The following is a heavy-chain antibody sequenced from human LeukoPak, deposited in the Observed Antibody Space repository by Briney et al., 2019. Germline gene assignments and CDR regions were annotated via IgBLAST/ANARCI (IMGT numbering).Heavy chain of an antibody. Sequence: SETLSLTCTVSGGSTTSSSYYWSWIRQPPGKGPEWIADVYYTGKTYYNPSLTSRLTISLDTSKNQFSLRVTSVTATDTAVYYCARRPGSRTNWFDPWGQGTLVIVSS. V-gene: IGHV4-39*01. CDR1: GGSTTSSSYY. J-gene: IGHJ5*02. CDR2: VYYTGKT. CDR3: ARRPGSRTNWFDP. D-gene: IGHD1-26*01.